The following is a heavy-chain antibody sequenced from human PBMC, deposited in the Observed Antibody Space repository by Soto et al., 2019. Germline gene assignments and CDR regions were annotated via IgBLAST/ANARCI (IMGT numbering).Heavy chain of an antibody. CDR1: GFTFSSYA. V-gene: IGHV3-30-3*01. J-gene: IGHJ6*02. Sequence: SLRLSCAASGFTFSSYAMHWVRQAPGKGLEWVAVISYDGSNKYYADSVKGRFTISRDNSKNTLYLQMNSLRAEDTAVYYCARGGDYVWGSYRTYYYYYGMDVWGQGTTVTVSS. CDR2: ISYDGSNK. CDR3: ARGGDYVWGSYRTYYYYYGMDV. D-gene: IGHD3-16*02.